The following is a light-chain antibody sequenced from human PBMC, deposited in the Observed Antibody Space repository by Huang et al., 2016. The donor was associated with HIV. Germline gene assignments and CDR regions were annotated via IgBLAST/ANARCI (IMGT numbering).Light chain of an antibody. CDR1: QRVGSK. J-gene: IGKJ2*01. CDR3: QQYNNWPYT. Sequence: DTVMTQTPATLSVSPGARATLSCRASQRVGSKLAWFQQKPGQAPRRLIHGASTRATGIPARFSGSGSVTEFTLTISSLQSEDFAGYYCQQYNNWPYTFGQGTKLEIK. V-gene: IGKV3-15*01. CDR2: GAS.